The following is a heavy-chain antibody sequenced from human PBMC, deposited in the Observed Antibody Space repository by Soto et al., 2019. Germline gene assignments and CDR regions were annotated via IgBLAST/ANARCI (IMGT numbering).Heavy chain of an antibody. CDR3: ARLVGNSWLDS. D-gene: IGHD2-2*01. J-gene: IGHJ5*01. V-gene: IGHV1-18*01. Sequence: ASVKVSCKASGYTFTNYGVSWVRQAPGQGLEWMGWIGGYKGNTNYAQKLQGRVTLTTDTSNNQFSLQLNSVTPDDTAVYYCARLVGNSWLDSWGQGTLVTVSS. CDR2: IGGYKGNT. CDR1: GYTFTNYG.